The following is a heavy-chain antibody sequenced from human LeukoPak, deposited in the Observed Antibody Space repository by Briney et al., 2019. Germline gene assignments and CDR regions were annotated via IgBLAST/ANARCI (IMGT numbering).Heavy chain of an antibody. V-gene: IGHV4-4*08. CDR2: IYTGGST. Sequence: SETLSLTCTVSGGSISSYYWSWIRQPPGKGLEWIGHIYTGGSTYYNPSLKSRITMSVDTSKNQFSLKLSSVTAADTAVYFCARGFRGDNFDYWGQGTLVTVSS. J-gene: IGHJ4*02. CDR3: ARGFRGDNFDY. CDR1: GGSISSYY. D-gene: IGHD7-27*01.